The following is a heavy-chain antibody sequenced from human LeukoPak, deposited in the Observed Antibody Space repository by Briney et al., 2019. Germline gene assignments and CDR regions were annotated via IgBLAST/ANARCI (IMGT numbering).Heavy chain of an antibody. CDR1: GCSISSSRYY. CDR2: IYYSGST. V-gene: IGHV4-39*01. D-gene: IGHD2-2*01. J-gene: IGHJ6*02. CDR3: ARHPRVPAAERRRGMDV. Sequence: SETLSLTCSVSGCSISSSRYYWGWISQPPGKGLEWIGSIYYSGSTYYNPSLTSRVTISVDTSKNQFSLKLSSVTAADTAVYYCARHPRVPAAERRRGMDVWGQGTTVTVSS.